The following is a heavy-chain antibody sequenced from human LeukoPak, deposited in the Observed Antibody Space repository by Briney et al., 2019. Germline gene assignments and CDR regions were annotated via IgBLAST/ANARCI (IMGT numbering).Heavy chain of an antibody. D-gene: IGHD3-10*01. CDR1: GYTFTSYD. V-gene: IGHV1-8*01. CDR3: ARSFRYYGRRFDP. J-gene: IGHJ5*02. CDR2: MNPNSGNT. Sequence: ASVKVSCKASGYTFTSYDINWVRQATGQGLEWMGWMNPNSGNTGYAQKFQGRVTITRNTSISTAYMELSSLRSEDTAVYYCARSFRYYGRRFDPWGQGTLVTVSS.